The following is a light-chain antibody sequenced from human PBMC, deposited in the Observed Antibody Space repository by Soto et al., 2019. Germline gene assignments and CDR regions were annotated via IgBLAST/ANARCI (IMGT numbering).Light chain of an antibody. CDR2: LNSDGSH. J-gene: IGLJ2*01. CDR3: QTWGTGILV. Sequence: QSVLTQSPSASASLGASVNLTCTLSSGHSSYAIAWHQQQPEKGPRYLMKLNSDGSHSKGDGIPDRFSGSSSGAERYLTISSLHSEDEADYYCQTWGTGILVFGGGTKLTVL. CDR1: SGHSSYA. V-gene: IGLV4-69*01.